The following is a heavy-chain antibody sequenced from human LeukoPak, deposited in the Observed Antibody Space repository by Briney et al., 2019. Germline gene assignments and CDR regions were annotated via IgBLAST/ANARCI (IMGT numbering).Heavy chain of an antibody. Sequence: PSETLSLTCTVSGGSISSSSYYWGWIRQPPGKGLEWIGSIYYSGSTYYNPSLKSRVTISVDTSKNQFSLKLSSVTAADTAVYFCARFQQQPRTFDIWGQGTMVTVSS. D-gene: IGHD6-13*01. CDR1: GGSISSSSYY. J-gene: IGHJ3*02. CDR3: ARFQQQPRTFDI. CDR2: IYYSGST. V-gene: IGHV4-39*07.